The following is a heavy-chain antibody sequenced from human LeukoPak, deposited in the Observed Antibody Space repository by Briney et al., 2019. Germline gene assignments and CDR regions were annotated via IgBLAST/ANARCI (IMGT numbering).Heavy chain of an antibody. D-gene: IGHD3-22*01. V-gene: IGHV1-2*06. CDR2: INPNGGGT. J-gene: IGHJ6*03. CDR1: GYTFTSYD. Sequence: ASVKVSCKASGYTFTSYDINWVRQAPGQGLEWMGRINPNGGGTNYAQKFQGRVTMTRDTSISTAYMELSRLRSDDTAVYYCARVSSGYSRQYYYYYMDVWGKGTTVTVSS. CDR3: ARVSSGYSRQYYYYYMDV.